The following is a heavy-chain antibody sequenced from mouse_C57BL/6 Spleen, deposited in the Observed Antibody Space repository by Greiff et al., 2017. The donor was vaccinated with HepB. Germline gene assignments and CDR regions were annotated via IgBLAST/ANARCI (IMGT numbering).Heavy chain of an antibody. Sequence: VQLQQPGAELVRPGTSVKLSCKASGYTFTSYWMHWVKQRPGQGLEWIGVIDPSDSYTNYNQKFKGKATLTVDTSSSTAYMQLSSLTSEDSAVYYCARFRDYGSSYRYFDVWGTGTTVTVSS. V-gene: IGHV1-59*01. CDR3: ARFRDYGSSYRYFDV. J-gene: IGHJ1*03. CDR1: GYTFTSYW. CDR2: IDPSDSYT. D-gene: IGHD1-1*01.